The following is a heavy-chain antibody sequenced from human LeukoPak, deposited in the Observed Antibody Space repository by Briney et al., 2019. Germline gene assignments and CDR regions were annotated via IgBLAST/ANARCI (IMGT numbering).Heavy chain of an antibody. V-gene: IGHV1-69*13. CDR1: GYTFTSYG. CDR3: AKTKYGSGSYYWFDP. J-gene: IGHJ5*02. Sequence: ASVKVSCKASGYTFTSYGISWVRQAPGQGLEWMGGIIPIFGTANYAQKFQGRVTITADESTSTAYMELSSLRSEDTAVYYCAKTKYGSGSYYWFDPWGQGTLVTVSS. CDR2: IIPIFGTA. D-gene: IGHD3-10*01.